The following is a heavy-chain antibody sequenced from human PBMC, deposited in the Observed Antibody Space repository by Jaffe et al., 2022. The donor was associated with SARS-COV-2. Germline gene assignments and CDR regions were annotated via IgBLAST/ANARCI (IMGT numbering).Heavy chain of an antibody. CDR1: GGSISSSSYY. CDR3: ARHVVRGKWGDYFDY. V-gene: IGHV4-39*01. D-gene: IGHD3-10*01. CDR2: IYYSGST. Sequence: QLQLQESGPGLVKPSETLSLTCTVSGGSISSSSYYWGWIRQPPGKGLEWIGSIYYSGSTYYNPSLKSRVTISVDTSKNQFSLKLSSVTAADTAVYYCARHVVRGKWGDYFDYWGQGTLVTVSS. J-gene: IGHJ4*02.